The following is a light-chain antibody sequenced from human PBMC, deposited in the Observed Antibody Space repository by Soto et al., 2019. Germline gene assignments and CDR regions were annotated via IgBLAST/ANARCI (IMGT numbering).Light chain of an antibody. V-gene: IGLV2-14*01. J-gene: IGLJ3*02. CDR3: SSYTTPSTLRV. CDR1: SSDVGGHNY. CDR2: EVR. Sequence: QSALTQPASVSGSPGQSITISCTGTSSDVGGHNYVSWYQQHPGKAPKLLIYEVRVRPSGVSIRFSGSKSANTASLTISGLQAEDEADYYCSSYTTPSTLRVFGGWTQLTVL.